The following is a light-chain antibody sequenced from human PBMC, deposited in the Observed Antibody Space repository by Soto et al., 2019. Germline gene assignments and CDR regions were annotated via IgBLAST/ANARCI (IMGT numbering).Light chain of an antibody. J-gene: IGLJ2*01. CDR1: SSDVGAYNY. CDR2: GVS. Sequence: QSALTQPASVSGSTGQSITISCTGTSSDVGAYNYVSWYQQHPGKVPKVMIFGVSSRPSGVSNRFSGSKSGNTASLTISGLQAAEEADYYCSSYTTSRNVVFGGGTKVTVL. CDR3: SSYTTSRNVV. V-gene: IGLV2-14*03.